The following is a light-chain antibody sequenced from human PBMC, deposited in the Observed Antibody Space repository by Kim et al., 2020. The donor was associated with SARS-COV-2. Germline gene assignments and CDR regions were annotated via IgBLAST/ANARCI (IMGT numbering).Light chain of an antibody. CDR2: DVH. J-gene: IGLJ2*01. V-gene: IGLV2-14*03. CDR3: TSYTNSGAHVV. Sequence: QSALTQPAFVSGSPGQSITISCFGSGNNIGDYNYVYWYQQYPGKVPKLLIYDVHNRPPGVSNRFSGSKSGSTASLTISGLQPEDEADYYCTSYTNSGAHVVFGGGTQLTVL. CDR1: GNNIGDYNY.